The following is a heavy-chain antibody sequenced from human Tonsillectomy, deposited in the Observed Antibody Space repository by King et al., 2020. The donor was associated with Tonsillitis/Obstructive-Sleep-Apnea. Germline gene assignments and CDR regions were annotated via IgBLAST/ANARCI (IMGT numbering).Heavy chain of an antibody. CDR2: IGGRGGST. CDR1: GFILRNYA. Sequence: VQLVESGGGLVQPGGSLRLSWAASGFILRNYAMNWVRQAPGKGLEWVSDIGGRGGSTDYADSVKGRFTISRDNSKNMLYLQMSSLRADDTAVYYCARDHILDYWGQGTLVTVSS. J-gene: IGHJ4*02. V-gene: IGHV3-23*04. D-gene: IGHD2-21*01. CDR3: ARDHILDY.